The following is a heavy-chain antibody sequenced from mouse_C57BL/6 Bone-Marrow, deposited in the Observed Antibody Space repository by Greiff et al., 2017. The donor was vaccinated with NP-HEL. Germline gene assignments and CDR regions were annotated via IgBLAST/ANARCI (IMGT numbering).Heavy chain of an antibody. CDR2: ISYSGST. D-gene: IGHD2-2*01. V-gene: IGHV3-1*01. J-gene: IGHJ3*01. Sequence: EVKLQESGPGMVKPSQSLSLTCTVTGYSITSGYDWHWIRHFPGNKLEWMGYISYSGSTNYNPSLKSRISITHDTSKNHFFLKLNSVTTEDTATYYCASRGGGYWFAYWGQGTLVTVSA. CDR1: GYSITSGYD. CDR3: ASRGGGYWFAY.